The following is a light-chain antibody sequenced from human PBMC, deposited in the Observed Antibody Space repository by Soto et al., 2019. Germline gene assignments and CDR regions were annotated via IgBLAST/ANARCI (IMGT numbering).Light chain of an antibody. CDR2: EVS. CDR1: SSDVGGYNY. Sequence: QSALTQPPSASGSPGQSVTISCTGSSSDVGGYNYVSWYQQRPGQAPKIMIYEVSERPSGVPDRFSDSKSGNTASLTVSGLQAEDEGDYYCSSYAGSNTVLFGGGTKLTVL. J-gene: IGLJ3*02. V-gene: IGLV2-8*01. CDR3: SSYAGSNTVL.